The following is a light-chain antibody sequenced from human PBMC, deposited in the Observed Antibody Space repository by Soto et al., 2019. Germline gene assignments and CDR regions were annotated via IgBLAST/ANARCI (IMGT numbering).Light chain of an antibody. CDR3: SAYAASNNFYFV. Sequence: QSALNQPPSASGSPGQSVTISCTGTSSDVGCYNYVSWYQQYPGRAPKLMIYEVTKRPSGVPDRFSGSKSGNTASLTVSGLQAEDEADYCCSAYAASNNFYFVFGGGTKLTVL. V-gene: IGLV2-8*01. CDR2: EVT. J-gene: IGLJ3*02. CDR1: SSDVGCYNY.